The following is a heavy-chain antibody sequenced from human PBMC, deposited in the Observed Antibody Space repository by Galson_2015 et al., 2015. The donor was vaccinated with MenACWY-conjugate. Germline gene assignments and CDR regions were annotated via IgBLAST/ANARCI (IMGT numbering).Heavy chain of an antibody. CDR2: VNRAGRRT. V-gene: IGHV3-74*01. Sequence: SLRICCAAYGFTFSTYWMHWVRQAPGKRLVWVSRVNRAGRRTSYADSGEGRFSISRDNVKSTLDLQMNSLRAEDTAVYYCARAYWTGTSCAGAFDPWGQGALVTVSS. CDR1: GFTFSTYW. D-gene: IGHD3/OR15-3a*01. J-gene: IGHJ5*02. CDR3: ARAYWTGTSCAGAFDP.